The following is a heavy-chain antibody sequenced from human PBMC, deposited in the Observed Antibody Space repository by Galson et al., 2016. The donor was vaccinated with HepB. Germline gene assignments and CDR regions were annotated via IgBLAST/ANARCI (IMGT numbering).Heavy chain of an antibody. CDR1: GFTVSRNY. Sequence: SLRLSCAASGFTVSRNYTSWVRQAPGKGLEWVSVISKDGGTYCADSVKGRFTISRDHSKNTLYVQMNSLRAEDTAVYYCARDDTSNCYGGNKCAFDIWGQGTMVTVSS. D-gene: IGHD4-23*01. CDR2: ISKDGGT. J-gene: IGHJ3*02. V-gene: IGHV3-53*01. CDR3: ARDDTSNCYGGNKCAFDI.